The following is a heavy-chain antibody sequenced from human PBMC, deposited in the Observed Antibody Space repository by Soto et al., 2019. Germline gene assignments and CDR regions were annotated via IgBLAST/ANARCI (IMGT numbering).Heavy chain of an antibody. Sequence: GGSLRLSCAASGFTFSSYWMSWVRQAPGKGLEWVANIKQDGSEKYYVDSVKGRFTISRDNAKNSLYLQMNSLRAEDTAVYYCARVLGHCSSTSCYRHYGMDVWGQGTTVTVSS. CDR2: IKQDGSEK. CDR1: GFTFSSYW. V-gene: IGHV3-7*05. CDR3: ARVLGHCSSTSCYRHYGMDV. J-gene: IGHJ6*02. D-gene: IGHD2-2*01.